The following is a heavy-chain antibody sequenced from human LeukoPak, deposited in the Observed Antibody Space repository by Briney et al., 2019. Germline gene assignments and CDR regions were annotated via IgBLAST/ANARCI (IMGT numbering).Heavy chain of an antibody. CDR2: ISSSGSNI. CDR1: GFTFSDYY. J-gene: IGHJ4*02. Sequence: PGGSLRLSRAASGFTFSDYYMSWVRQAPGKGLEWVSYISSSGSNIYYADSVKGRFTISRDNAKNSLYLPMNSLRAEDTAVYYCARSYSGYDIFDYWGQGTLVTVSS. CDR3: ARSYSGYDIFDY. V-gene: IGHV3-11*01. D-gene: IGHD5-12*01.